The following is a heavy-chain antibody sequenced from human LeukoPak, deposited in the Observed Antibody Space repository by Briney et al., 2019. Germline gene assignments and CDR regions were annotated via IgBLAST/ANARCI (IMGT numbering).Heavy chain of an antibody. CDR2: ISGDGRAT. CDR1: GFNFNAYS. J-gene: IGHJ6*02. V-gene: IGHV3-21*04. Sequence: GGSLRLSCATSGFNFNAYSMNWVRQAPGKGQEWVASISGDGRATYHADSVKGRFTISRDDAKNSLYLQMNSLRAEDTAVYYCARGHWGLDVWGQGTTVTVSS. D-gene: IGHD1-1*01. CDR3: ARGHWGLDV.